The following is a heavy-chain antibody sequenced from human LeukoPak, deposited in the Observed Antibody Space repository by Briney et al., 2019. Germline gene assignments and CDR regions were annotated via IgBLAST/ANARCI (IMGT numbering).Heavy chain of an antibody. V-gene: IGHV4-34*01. Sequence: SETLSLTCAVYGGSFSGYYWSWIRQPPGKGLEWIGEINHSGSTNYNPSLKSRVTISVDTSKNQFSLKLSSVTAADTAVYYCARVPGTLLDYWGQGTLVTVSS. CDR3: ARVPGTLLDY. CDR2: INHSGST. D-gene: IGHD1-26*01. CDR1: GGSFSGYY. J-gene: IGHJ4*02.